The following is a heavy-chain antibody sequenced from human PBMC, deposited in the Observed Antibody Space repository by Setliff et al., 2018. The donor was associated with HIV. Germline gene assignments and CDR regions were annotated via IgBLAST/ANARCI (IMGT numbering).Heavy chain of an antibody. V-gene: IGHV1-2*02. J-gene: IGHJ4*02. CDR3: AADNYNCNSFDS. CDR1: GYTFTGYY. CDR2: SNPKSGDT. Sequence: GASVKVSCKAFGYTFTGYYMHWVRQAPGQGLEWMGWSNPKSGDTNYTQNFQGRVTMSRDTSISTAYMGLSRLNSDDTAGYYCAADNYNCNSFDSWGQGSLVTVSS. D-gene: IGHD3-3*01.